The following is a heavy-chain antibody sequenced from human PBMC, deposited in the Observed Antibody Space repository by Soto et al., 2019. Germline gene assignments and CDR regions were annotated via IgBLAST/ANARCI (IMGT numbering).Heavy chain of an antibody. D-gene: IGHD6-13*01. CDR2: IYYSGST. CDR3: ARPFIAAAGFDY. V-gene: IGHV4-39*01. J-gene: IGHJ4*02. CDR1: GCPLSSSCYY. Sequence: QLQLAGSGPGLVKALETLSPHFPVSGCPLSSSCYYWGWVPQPPGKGLEWIGSIYYSGSTYYNPSLKSRVTISVDTSKNQFSLKLSSVTAADTAVYYCARPFIAAAGFDYWGQGTLVTVSS.